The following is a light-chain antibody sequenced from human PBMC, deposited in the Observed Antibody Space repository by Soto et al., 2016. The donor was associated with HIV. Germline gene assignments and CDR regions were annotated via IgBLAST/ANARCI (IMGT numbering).Light chain of an antibody. V-gene: IGKV1-8*01. CDR2: GAS. CDR1: QNIRND. J-gene: IGKJ2*01. Sequence: AIRMTQSPSSFSASTGDSVNITCRASQNIRNDLAWYQQKAGKAPQLLIYGASTLQSGVPSRFSGSESGTDFTLTVTCLQSEDFAIYYCQQYYDFPYTFGLGDQTGD. CDR3: QQYYDFPYT.